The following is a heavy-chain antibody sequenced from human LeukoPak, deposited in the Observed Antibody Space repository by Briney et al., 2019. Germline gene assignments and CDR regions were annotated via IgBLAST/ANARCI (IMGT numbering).Heavy chain of an antibody. J-gene: IGHJ3*02. CDR3: ARGVGANDDAFDI. V-gene: IGHV4-39*07. CDR1: GGSISSSSYY. CDR2: IYYSGST. D-gene: IGHD1-26*01. Sequence: SETLSLTCTVSGGSISSSSYYWGWIRQPPGKGLEWIGSIYYSGSTNYNPSLKSRVTISVDTSKNQFSLKLSSVTAADTAVYYCARGVGANDDAFDIWGQGTMVTVSS.